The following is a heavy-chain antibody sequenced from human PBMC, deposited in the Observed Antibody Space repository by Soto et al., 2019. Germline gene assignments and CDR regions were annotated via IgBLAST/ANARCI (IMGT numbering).Heavy chain of an antibody. CDR2: IIPILGIA. J-gene: IGHJ6*03. D-gene: IGHD3-10*01. CDR3: AREDPGVVRGVTDYYYYYMDV. CDR1: GGTFSSYT. Sequence: SVKVSCKASGGTFSSYTISWVRQAPGQGLEWMGRIIPILGIANYAQKFQGRVTITADKSTSTAYMELSSLRSEDTAVYYCAREDPGVVRGVTDYYYYYMDVWGKGTTVTVSS. V-gene: IGHV1-69*04.